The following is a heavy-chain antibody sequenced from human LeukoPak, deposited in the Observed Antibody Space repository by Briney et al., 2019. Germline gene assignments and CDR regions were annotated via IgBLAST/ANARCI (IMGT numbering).Heavy chain of an antibody. CDR2: IYYSGST. V-gene: IGHV4-39*01. Sequence: PSETLSLTCTVSGASISRSDYFWGGIRQPPGKGLEWIGSIYYSGSTYYSPSLKGRVTISVDTSRNQFSLKLNSVTAADTAVYYCARSSEYGDPFNYWGQGTLVTVSS. CDR1: GASISRSDYF. J-gene: IGHJ4*02. D-gene: IGHD4-17*01. CDR3: ARSSEYGDPFNY.